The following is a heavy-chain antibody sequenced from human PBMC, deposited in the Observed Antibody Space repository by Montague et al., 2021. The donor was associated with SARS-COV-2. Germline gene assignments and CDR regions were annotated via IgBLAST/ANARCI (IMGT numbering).Heavy chain of an antibody. Sequence: SETLSLTCAVSGGSISSSNWCSWVRQPPGKGLEWIREIYHSGSTDYNPSLKSRVTISVDKSKNQFSLKLISVTAADTAVYYCASDATMVSHSYFDYWGQGTLVTVSS. CDR1: GGSISSSNW. CDR3: ASDATMVSHSYFDY. J-gene: IGHJ4*02. D-gene: IGHD4/OR15-4a*01. V-gene: IGHV4-4*02. CDR2: IYHSGST.